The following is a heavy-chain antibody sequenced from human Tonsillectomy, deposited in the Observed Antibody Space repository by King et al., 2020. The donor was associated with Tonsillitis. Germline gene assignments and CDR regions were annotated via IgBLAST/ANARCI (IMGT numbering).Heavy chain of an antibody. CDR3: AKGTLQYCSVQRCYPFDS. CDR2: ITDSGDIA. J-gene: IGHJ4*02. Sequence: VQLVESGGGLVQPGGSLRLSCAASGFTFSSYAMGWVRQAPGKGLDCISVITDSGDIATYADSVRGRFTMSRDNSKNTLYLQMNSLRADDTAVYYCAKGTLQYCSVQRCYPFDSWGQGTLVTVSS. V-gene: IGHV3-23*04. D-gene: IGHD2-15*01. CDR1: GFTFSSYA.